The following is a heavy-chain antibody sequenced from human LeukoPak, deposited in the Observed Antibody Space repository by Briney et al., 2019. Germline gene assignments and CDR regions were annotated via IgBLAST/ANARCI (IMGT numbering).Heavy chain of an antibody. CDR1: GCSISSYY. Sequence: PSETLSLTCTVSGCSISSYYWSWIRRPAGKGLEWIGRIYTSGSNNDKPSLKSRVTMSVDTSKNQFTLKLSSVTAVDTAVYYCAREGDSSSWFGSWFDPWGQGTLVTVSS. J-gene: IGHJ5*02. CDR3: AREGDSSSWFGSWFDP. V-gene: IGHV4-4*07. D-gene: IGHD6-13*01. CDR2: IYTSGSN.